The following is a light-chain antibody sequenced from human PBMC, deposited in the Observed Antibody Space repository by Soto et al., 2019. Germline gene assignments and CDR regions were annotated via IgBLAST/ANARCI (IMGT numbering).Light chain of an antibody. CDR1: QSMSSW. CDR2: KAS. J-gene: IGKJ1*01. V-gene: IGKV1-5*03. Sequence: DIQMTQSPSTLSASVGDRVTITCRASQSMSSWLAWYQQRPGKAPKLLIYKASSLESGVPSRFSGSGSGTEFTLTISSLQPDDVATYYCQLDNNYLTWMFGQGTKVEIK. CDR3: QLDNNYLTWM.